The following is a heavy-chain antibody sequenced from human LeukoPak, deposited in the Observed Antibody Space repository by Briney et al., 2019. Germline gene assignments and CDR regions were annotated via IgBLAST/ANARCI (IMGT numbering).Heavy chain of an antibody. J-gene: IGHJ4*02. CDR2: VSSSSSYI. V-gene: IGHV3-21*01. D-gene: IGHD3-22*01. Sequence: GGSLRLFCAASGFTFSSYSMNWVRQAPGKGLEWVSSVSSSSSYIYYADSVKGRFTISRDNAKNSLHLQMNSLRAEDTAVYYCARGGSSGYYYPDYWGQGTLVTVSS. CDR3: ARGGSSGYYYPDY. CDR1: GFTFSSYS.